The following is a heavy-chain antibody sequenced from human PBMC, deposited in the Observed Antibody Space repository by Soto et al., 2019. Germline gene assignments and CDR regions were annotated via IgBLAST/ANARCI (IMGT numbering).Heavy chain of an antibody. CDR1: GGFVTSGSYY. CDR3: ASVERWTATTGVDAFDI. Sequence: QVQLQQWGAGLLKPSETLSLTCAVYGGFVTSGSYYWSWIRQPPGKGLEWIGEMSHSGGTNFNPSVKRRVTISVDTSKNQFNLQMSSVTAADTALYYCASVERWTATTGVDAFDIWGPGTMVTVSS. J-gene: IGHJ3*02. CDR2: MSHSGGT. D-gene: IGHD1-1*01. V-gene: IGHV4-34*01.